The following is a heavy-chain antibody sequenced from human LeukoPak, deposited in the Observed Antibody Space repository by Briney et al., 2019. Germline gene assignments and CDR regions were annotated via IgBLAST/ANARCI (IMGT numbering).Heavy chain of an antibody. CDR1: GFTFSSYA. D-gene: IGHD1-26*01. J-gene: IGHJ5*02. V-gene: IGHV3-23*01. CDR3: ARAPRFRLVGVPKGPFDP. CDR2: MSGSGGST. Sequence: GGSLRLSCAASGFTFSSYARSWVRQAPGKGLEWVSAMSGSGGSTYYADSVKGRFTISRDNSKNTLYLQMNSLRAEDTAVYYCARAPRFRLVGVPKGPFDPWGQGTLVTVSS.